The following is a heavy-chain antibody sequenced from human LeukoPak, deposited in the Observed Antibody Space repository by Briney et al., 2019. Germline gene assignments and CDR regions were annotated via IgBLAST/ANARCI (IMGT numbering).Heavy chain of an antibody. J-gene: IGHJ5*02. CDR3: ARDRQWLVDH. CDR2: VYVTGST. CDR1: GDSISSYY. Sequence: SETPSLTCTVPGDSISSYYWSWIRQPAGKGLEWIGRVYVTGSTNLNPALQSRVTMSVDTSKNQFSLKLTSVTAADTAVYYCARDRQWLVDHWGQGTLVTVSS. V-gene: IGHV4-4*07. D-gene: IGHD6-19*01.